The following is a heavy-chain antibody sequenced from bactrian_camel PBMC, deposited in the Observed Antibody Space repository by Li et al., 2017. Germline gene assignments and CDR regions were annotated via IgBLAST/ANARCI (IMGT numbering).Heavy chain of an antibody. D-gene: IGHD2*01. CDR1: GYSGTAYC. CDR3: TTGTQYTGSWRSAP. V-gene: IGHV3S54*01. J-gene: IGHJ4*01. CDR2: LYTAGDST. Sequence: HVQLVESGGGSVEAGGSLRLSCAASGYSGTAYCMGWFRQAPGQKREAVAALYTAGDSTFYADSVKGRFTISRDNAKNTLYLQMSSLKTQDTAVYYCTTGTQYTGSWRSAPRGQGTQVTVS.